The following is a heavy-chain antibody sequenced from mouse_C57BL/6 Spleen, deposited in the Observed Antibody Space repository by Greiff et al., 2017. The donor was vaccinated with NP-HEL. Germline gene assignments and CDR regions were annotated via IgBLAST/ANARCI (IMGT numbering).Heavy chain of an antibody. Sequence: EVHLVVSGGDLVKPGGSLKLSCAASGFTFSSYGMSWVRQTPDKRLEWVATISSGGSYTYYPDSVKGRFTISRDTAKNTLYLQMSSLKSEDTAMYYCARPGPNYDGSSYGYFDVWGTGTTVTVSS. J-gene: IGHJ1*03. CDR1: GFTFSSYG. CDR2: ISSGGSYT. CDR3: ARPGPNYDGSSYGYFDV. V-gene: IGHV5-6*01. D-gene: IGHD1-1*01.